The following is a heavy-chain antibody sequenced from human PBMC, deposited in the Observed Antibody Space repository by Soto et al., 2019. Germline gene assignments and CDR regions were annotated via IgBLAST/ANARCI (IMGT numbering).Heavy chain of an antibody. Sequence: QVQLVESGGGVVQPGRSLRLSCEASGFTFSSYAMHWVRQAPGKGLEWVAVISHDGNVNYYSESVKGRFTMSRDNSKDTLYIQMDSLRTEETAVYFCAKDEYWESHFYYFMDLCGKGTPVTVSS. D-gene: IGHD2-8*02. V-gene: IGHV3-30*18. CDR2: ISHDGNVN. CDR3: AKDEYWESHFYYFMDL. J-gene: IGHJ6*03. CDR1: GFTFSSYA.